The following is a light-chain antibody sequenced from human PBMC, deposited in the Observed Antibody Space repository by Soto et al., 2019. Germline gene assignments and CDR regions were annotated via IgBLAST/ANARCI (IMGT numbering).Light chain of an antibody. CDR2: EGS. CDR3: CSYAGSWV. V-gene: IGLV2-23*01. CDR1: SSDVGTYNL. Sequence: QSALTQPASVSGSPGQSIIISCTGASSDVGTYNLVSWYQQRPGKAPKLIIYEGSKRPSGVSNRFSGSRSGNPASLTISGLQAEDEADYYCCSYAGSWVFGGGTKLTVL. J-gene: IGLJ3*02.